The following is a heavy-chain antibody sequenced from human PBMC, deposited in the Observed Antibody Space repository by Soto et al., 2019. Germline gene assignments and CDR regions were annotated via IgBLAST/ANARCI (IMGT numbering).Heavy chain of an antibody. CDR3: ARAPAAAGSRWFDP. V-gene: IGHV4-59*01. J-gene: IGHJ5*02. Sequence: QVQLQESGPGLVKPSETLSLTCTVSGGSISSYYWSWIRQPPGKGLEWIGYIYYSGSTNYNPSLKSQVTISVDTSKNQFSLKLSSVTAADTAVYYCARAPAAAGSRWFDPWGQGTLVTVSS. CDR2: IYYSGST. CDR1: GGSISSYY. D-gene: IGHD6-13*01.